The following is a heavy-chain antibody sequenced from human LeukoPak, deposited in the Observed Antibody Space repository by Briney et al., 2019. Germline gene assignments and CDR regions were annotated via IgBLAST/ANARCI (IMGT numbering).Heavy chain of an antibody. Sequence: GGSLRLSCAASGFTFSSYAMSWVRQAPGKGLEWVSAISGIGGSTYYADSVKGRFTISRDNSKNTLYLQMNSLRAEDTAVYYCAKDRYSGSYYFDYWGQGTLVTVSS. CDR2: ISGIGGST. CDR1: GFTFSSYA. J-gene: IGHJ4*02. V-gene: IGHV3-23*01. CDR3: AKDRYSGSYYFDY. D-gene: IGHD1-26*01.